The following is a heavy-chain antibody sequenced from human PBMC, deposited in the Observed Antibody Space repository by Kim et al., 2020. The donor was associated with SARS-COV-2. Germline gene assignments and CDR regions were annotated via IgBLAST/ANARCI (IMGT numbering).Heavy chain of an antibody. J-gene: IGHJ6*02. CDR1: GYTFTSYA. V-gene: IGHV1-3*01. D-gene: IGHD3-16*01. CDR2: INAGNGNT. CDR3: ARDWALNSHYYYYGMDV. Sequence: ASVKVSCKASGYTFTSYAMHWVRQAPGQRLEWMGWINAGNGNTKYSQKFQGRVTITRDTSASTAYMELSSLRSEDTAVYYCARDWALNSHYYYYGMDVWGQGTTVTVSS.